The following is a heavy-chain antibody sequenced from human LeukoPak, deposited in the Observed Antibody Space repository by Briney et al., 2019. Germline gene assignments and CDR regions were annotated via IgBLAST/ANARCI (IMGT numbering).Heavy chain of an antibody. V-gene: IGHV4-34*01. J-gene: IGHJ4*02. CDR1: GESFSAYY. Sequence: SETLSLTCAVYGESFSAYYWSWIRQPPGKGLEWIGEINHSGTTNYNPSLKSRVNTSLDTSKNQFSLKLTSVTAADTAVYYCAREGTWSYYYDYWGQGTLVTVSS. CDR3: AREGTWSYYYDY. CDR2: INHSGTT. D-gene: IGHD1-26*01.